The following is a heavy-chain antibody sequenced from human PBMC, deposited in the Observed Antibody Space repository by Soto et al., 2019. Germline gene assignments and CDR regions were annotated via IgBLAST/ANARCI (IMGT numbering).Heavy chain of an antibody. CDR3: ITTYSGTPARPYLDL. J-gene: IGHJ4*02. CDR2: INSDGSST. D-gene: IGHD1-26*01. Sequence: GGSLRLSCAASGFTFSSYWMHWVRQAPGKGLVWVSRINSDGSSTSYADSVKGRFTISRDDSKNMLYLQMNSLKTEDTAVYYCITTYSGTPARPYLDLWGQGTPVTVSS. V-gene: IGHV3-74*01. CDR1: GFTFSSYW.